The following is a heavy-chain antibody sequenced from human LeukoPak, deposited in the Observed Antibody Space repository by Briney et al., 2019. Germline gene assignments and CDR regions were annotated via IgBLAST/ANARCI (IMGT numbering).Heavy chain of an antibody. J-gene: IGHJ4*02. CDR1: GFTFSSYW. D-gene: IGHD3-10*01. V-gene: IGHV3-74*01. CDR3: ARVYYGYFFDC. Sequence: PGGSLRLSCAASGFTFSSYWMHWVRQAPGKGLVWVSRINSDGSSTSYADSVKGRFTISRDNAKNTLYLQMNSLRAEDTAVYYCARVYYGYFFDCWGQGTLVTVSS. CDR2: INSDGSST.